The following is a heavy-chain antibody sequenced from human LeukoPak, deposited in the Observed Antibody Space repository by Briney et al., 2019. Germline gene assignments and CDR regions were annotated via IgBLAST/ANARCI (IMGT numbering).Heavy chain of an antibody. CDR1: GGSISSSSYY. CDR2: IYYSGST. J-gene: IGHJ4*02. D-gene: IGHD1-26*01. V-gene: IGHV4-39*01. Sequence: SETLSLTCTVPGGSISSSSYYWGWIRQPPGKGLEWIGSIYYSGSTYYNPSLKSRVTISVDTSKNQFSLKLSSVTAADTAVYYCARHSGIVGATRAHDYWGQGTLVTVSS. CDR3: ARHSGIVGATRAHDY.